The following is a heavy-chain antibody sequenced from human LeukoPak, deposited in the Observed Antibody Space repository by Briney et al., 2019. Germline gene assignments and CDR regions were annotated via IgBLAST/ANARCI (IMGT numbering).Heavy chain of an antibody. CDR3: AKDGTNYDLDY. CDR2: IRYDGTNK. D-gene: IGHD1-14*01. V-gene: IGHV3-30*02. CDR1: GFTFSNYG. Sequence: GGSLRLSCAASGFTFSNYGIHWVRQTPGKGLEWVAFIRYDGTNKYYADSGKGRFTISRDNSKNTLYLQMNGLRADDTAVYYCAKDGTNYDLDYCGQGNLVTASS. J-gene: IGHJ4*02.